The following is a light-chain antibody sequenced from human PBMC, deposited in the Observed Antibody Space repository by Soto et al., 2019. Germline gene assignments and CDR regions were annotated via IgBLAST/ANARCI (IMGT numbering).Light chain of an antibody. CDR3: QQYGDSSV. CDR1: QSVTSSY. CDR2: GVS. J-gene: IGKJ1*01. V-gene: IGKV3-20*01. Sequence: EIVLTQSPGTLSLSPGERATLSCRASQSVTSSYLAWYQQKPGQAPRLLIHGVSSRATGIPDRFSDSGSGTDFTLTISRLEPEDFAVYFCQQYGDSSVFGQGTKVEIK.